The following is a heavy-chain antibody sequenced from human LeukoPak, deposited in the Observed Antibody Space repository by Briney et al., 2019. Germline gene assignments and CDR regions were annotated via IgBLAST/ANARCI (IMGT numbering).Heavy chain of an antibody. CDR3: ARDLHYCSSTSCYRDY. CDR1: GYTFTGYY. CDR2: INPNSGGT. D-gene: IGHD2-2*02. Sequence: ASVKVSCKASGYTFTGYYMHWVPQAPGQELEWMGWINPNSGGTNYAQKFQGRVTMTRDTSISTAYMELSRLRSDDTAVYYCARDLHYCSSTSCYRDYWGQGTLVTVSS. J-gene: IGHJ4*02. V-gene: IGHV1-2*02.